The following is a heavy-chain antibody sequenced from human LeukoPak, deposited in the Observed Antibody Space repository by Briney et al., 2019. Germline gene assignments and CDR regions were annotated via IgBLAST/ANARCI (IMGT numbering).Heavy chain of an antibody. CDR1: GFTFSSYW. CDR2: IKQDGSEK. D-gene: IGHD6-13*01. J-gene: IGHJ4*02. Sequence: PGGSLRLSCAASGFTFSSYWMSWVRQAPGKGLEWVANIKQDGSEKYYVDSVKGRFTISRDNAKNSLYLQMNSLRAEDTAVYYCARGRRQQLLPFDYWGQGTLVTVSS. CDR3: ARGRRQQLLPFDY. V-gene: IGHV3-7*01.